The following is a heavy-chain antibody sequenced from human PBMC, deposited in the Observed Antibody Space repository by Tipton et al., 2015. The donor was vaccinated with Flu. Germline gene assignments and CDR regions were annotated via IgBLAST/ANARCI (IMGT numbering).Heavy chain of an antibody. CDR2: MSHSGRT. Sequence: LRLSCGVSGDSINSGYFWGWIRQPPGKGLEWIGSMSHSGRTYYNPSLKSRVTISADTWKTQFSLKLGSVTAADTAVYYCARLTYYYGSGTSDCWGQGTLLTVSS. CDR1: GDSINSGYF. CDR3: ARLTYYYGSGTSDC. J-gene: IGHJ4*02. V-gene: IGHV4-38-2*01. D-gene: IGHD3-10*01.